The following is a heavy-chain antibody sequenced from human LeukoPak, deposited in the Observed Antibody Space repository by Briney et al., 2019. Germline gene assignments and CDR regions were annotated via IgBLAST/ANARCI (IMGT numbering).Heavy chain of an antibody. Sequence: GASVKVSCKASGYTFTSYYIHWVRQAPGQGPEWMGWINLNTGGTNYAQKFDGRFSMTRDTSINTAFMELSGLRFDDTAVYYCGSVRGILSYFDLWGRGTLVTVSS. CDR2: INLNTGGT. D-gene: IGHD3-16*01. CDR3: GSVRGILSYFDL. V-gene: IGHV1-2*02. CDR1: GYTFTSYY. J-gene: IGHJ2*01.